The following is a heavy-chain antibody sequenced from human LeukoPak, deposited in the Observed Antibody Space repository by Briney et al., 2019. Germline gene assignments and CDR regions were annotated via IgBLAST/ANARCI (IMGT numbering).Heavy chain of an antibody. CDR1: GGSISSGGYS. Sequence: SETLSLTCAVSGGSISSGGYSWSWIQQPPGKGLEWIGYIYHSGSTYYNPSLKSRVTISVDRSKNQFSLKLSSVTAADTAVYYCARDRGYSYGPFDYWGQGTLVTVSS. D-gene: IGHD5-18*01. CDR3: ARDRGYSYGPFDY. V-gene: IGHV4-30-2*01. CDR2: IYHSGST. J-gene: IGHJ4*02.